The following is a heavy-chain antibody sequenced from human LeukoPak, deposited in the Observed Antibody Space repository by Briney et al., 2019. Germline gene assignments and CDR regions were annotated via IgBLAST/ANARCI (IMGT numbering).Heavy chain of an antibody. CDR2: IYHSGRT. V-gene: IGHV4-38-2*02. D-gene: IGHD3-22*01. CDR1: GYSISSGYY. J-gene: IGHJ3*02. CDR3: ARGFYYYDSSGYYYGAFDI. Sequence: SETLSLTCTVSGYSISSGYYWGWIRQPPGKGLEWIGSIYHSGRTYYNPSLKSRVTISVDTSKNQFSLKLSSVTAADTAVYYCARGFYYYDSSGYYYGAFDIWGQGTMVTVSS.